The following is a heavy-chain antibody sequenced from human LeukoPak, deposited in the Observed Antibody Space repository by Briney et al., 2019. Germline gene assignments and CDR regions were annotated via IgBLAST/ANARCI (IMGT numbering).Heavy chain of an antibody. D-gene: IGHD5-18*01. CDR3: ARGRDTESPYDAFDI. CDR2: INPNSGVT. J-gene: IGHJ3*02. CDR1: GYTFTDYY. Sequence: ASVKVSCKASGYTFTDYYMNWVRQAPGQGLEWMGWINPNSGVTNSAQKFQGRVTMTRDTSISTAYLELTRLKSDDTAIYYCARGRDTESPYDAFDIWGQGTMVTVSS. V-gene: IGHV1-2*02.